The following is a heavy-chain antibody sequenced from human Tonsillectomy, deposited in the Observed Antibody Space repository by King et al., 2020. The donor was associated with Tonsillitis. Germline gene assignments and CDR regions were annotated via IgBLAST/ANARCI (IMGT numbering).Heavy chain of an antibody. CDR3: AGQKNDFWSGTTETAYAFDI. CDR1: GGSISSYY. D-gene: IGHD3-3*01. Sequence: VQLQESGPGLVKPSETRSLTCTVSGGSISSYYWSWIRQPPGKGLEWIGYIYYTGSTNYNPSLKSRVTISVNTSKNQFSLKLSSVTAADTAVYYCAGQKNDFWSGTTETAYAFDIWGQGTMVTVSS. CDR2: IYYTGST. J-gene: IGHJ3*02. V-gene: IGHV4-59*01.